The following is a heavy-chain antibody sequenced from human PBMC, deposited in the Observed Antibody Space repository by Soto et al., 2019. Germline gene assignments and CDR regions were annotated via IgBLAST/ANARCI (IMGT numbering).Heavy chain of an antibody. D-gene: IGHD2-2*01. Sequence: RLSCVASGFSFSNYGMHWVRQAPGKGLEWVAFVPSDGNNKYYAESVKGRFTISRDNSKNTLFLQVDKLTVDDTAVYYCAKDRVIQLLPIWPDPWGQGTLVTVSS. V-gene: IGHV3-30*18. J-gene: IGHJ5*02. CDR2: VPSDGNNK. CDR3: AKDRVIQLLPIWPDP. CDR1: GFSFSNYG.